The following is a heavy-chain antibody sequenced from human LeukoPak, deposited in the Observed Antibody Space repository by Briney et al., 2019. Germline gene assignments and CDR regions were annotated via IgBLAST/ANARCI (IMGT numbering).Heavy chain of an antibody. Sequence: PSETLSLTCTVSGGSISSYYCSWIRQPPGKGLEWIGYIYHTGITDYNPSLKSRVTISVDTSKNQLSLKLRSVTAADTAVYYCAREIVVAEGAFDIWGQGTMVTVSS. J-gene: IGHJ3*02. CDR3: AREIVVAEGAFDI. CDR2: IYHTGIT. V-gene: IGHV4-59*01. CDR1: GGSISSYY. D-gene: IGHD3-22*01.